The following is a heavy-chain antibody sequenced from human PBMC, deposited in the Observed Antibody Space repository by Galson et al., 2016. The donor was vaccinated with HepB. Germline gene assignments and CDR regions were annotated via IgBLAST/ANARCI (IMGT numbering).Heavy chain of an antibody. CDR2: IGSSPGTV. J-gene: IGHJ4*02. D-gene: IGHD5-18*01. CDR3: ARDPLGYSYALVRYFDY. Sequence: SLRLSCAASGFTFTSYSMNWVRQVPGKGLEWVSYIGSSPGTVYYADSVKGRFTISRDNAKNSLYLQMKSLRDEDTAVYYRARDPLGYSYALVRYFDYWGQGTLVTVSS. CDR1: GFTFTSYS. V-gene: IGHV3-48*02.